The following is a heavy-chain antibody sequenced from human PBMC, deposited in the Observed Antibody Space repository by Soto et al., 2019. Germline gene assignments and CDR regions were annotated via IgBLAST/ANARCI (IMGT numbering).Heavy chain of an antibody. V-gene: IGHV2-5*02. D-gene: IGHD7-27*01. CDR1: GFSLSTSGVG. CDR3: AHSLIPNWGSRGAFDY. CDR2: IYWDDDK. J-gene: IGHJ4*02. Sequence: QITLKESGPTLVQPTQTLTLTCTFSGFSLSTSGVGVGWIRQPPGKALEWLALIYWDDDKRYSPSLKSRLTITKDTSKNQVVLTMTNMDPVDTATYYCAHSLIPNWGSRGAFDYWGPGTLVTVSS.